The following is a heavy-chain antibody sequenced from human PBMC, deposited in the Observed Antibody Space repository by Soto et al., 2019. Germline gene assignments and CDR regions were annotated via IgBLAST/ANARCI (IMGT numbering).Heavy chain of an antibody. V-gene: IGHV1-46*01. D-gene: IGHD3-10*01. CDR3: ARGLTMVRGVILDAFDI. CDR2: INPSGGNT. Sequence: ASVKVSCKASGYTFTSYYMHWVRQAPGQGLEWMGIINPSGGNTSYAQKFQGRVTMTRDTSTSTAYMELSSLRSEDTAVYYCARGLTMVRGVILDAFDIWGQGTMVTVSS. J-gene: IGHJ3*02. CDR1: GYTFTSYY.